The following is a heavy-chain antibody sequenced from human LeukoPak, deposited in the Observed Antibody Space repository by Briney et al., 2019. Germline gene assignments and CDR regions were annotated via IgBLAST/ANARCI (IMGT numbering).Heavy chain of an antibody. CDR3: ARDLRPVPTGAHWYFDL. CDR1: GYTFTGYY. J-gene: IGHJ2*01. V-gene: IGHV1-2*02. Sequence: ASVKVSCKASGYTFTGYYIHWVRQAPGQGLEWMGWINPNSGDTNYAQKFQGRVAMTRDTSISTAYMELSSLRSDDTAFYYCARDLRPVPTGAHWYFDLWGRGTLVTVSS. D-gene: IGHD2-2*01. CDR2: INPNSGDT.